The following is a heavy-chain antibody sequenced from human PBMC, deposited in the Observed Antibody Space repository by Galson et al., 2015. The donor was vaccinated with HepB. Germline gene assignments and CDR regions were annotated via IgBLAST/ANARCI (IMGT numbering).Heavy chain of an antibody. D-gene: IGHD1-26*01. J-gene: IGHJ5*02. CDR1: GFTFSGYW. CDR2: INSDGSTT. Sequence: SLRLSCAASGFTFSGYWMHWVRQAPGKGLVWVSRINSDGSTTDYADSVRGRFTISRDNAKNTLYLQMNSLRAEDTAVYYCARDLMGGAVWFDPWGQGTLVTVSS. CDR3: ARDLMGGAVWFDP. V-gene: IGHV3-74*01.